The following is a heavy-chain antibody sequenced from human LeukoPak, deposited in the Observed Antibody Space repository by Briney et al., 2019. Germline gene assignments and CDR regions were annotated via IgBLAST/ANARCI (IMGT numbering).Heavy chain of an antibody. CDR2: ISSSSSYI. CDR1: GFTFSSYS. CDR3: ARDIARYYYDSSGYYC. V-gene: IGHV3-21*01. J-gene: IGHJ4*02. Sequence: GGSLRLSCAASGFTFSSYSMNWVRQAPGKGLEWVSSISSSSSYIYYADSVKGRFTISRDNAKNSLYLQMNSLRAEDTAVYYCARDIARYYYDSSGYYCWGQGTLVTVSS. D-gene: IGHD3-22*01.